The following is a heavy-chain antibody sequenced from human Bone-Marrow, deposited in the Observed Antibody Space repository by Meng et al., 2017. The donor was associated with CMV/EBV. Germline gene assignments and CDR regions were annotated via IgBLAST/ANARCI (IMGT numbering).Heavy chain of an antibody. V-gene: IGHV1-2*02. J-gene: IGHJ6*02. CDR2: INPNSGGT. CDR3: ARNREDYDFWSGYTAYGMDV. Sequence: ASVKVSCKASGYTFTSYDINWVRQATGQGLEWMGWINPNSGGTNYAQKFQGRVTMTRDTSISTAYMELRSLRSDDTAVYYCARNREDYDFWSGYTAYGMDVWGQGTMVTVSS. CDR1: GYTFTSYD. D-gene: IGHD3-3*01.